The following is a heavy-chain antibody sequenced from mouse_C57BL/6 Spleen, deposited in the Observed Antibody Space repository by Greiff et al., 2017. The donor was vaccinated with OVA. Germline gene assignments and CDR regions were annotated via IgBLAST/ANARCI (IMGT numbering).Heavy chain of an antibody. CDR1: GFNIKNTY. CDR2: IDPANGNT. Sequence: VQLQQSVAELVRPGASVKLSCTASGFNIKNTYMHWVKQRPEQGLEWIGRIDPANGNTKYAPKFQGKATITADTSSNTAYLQLSSLTSEDTAIYYCAPIATVVAPRGYLDYWGQGTTLTVSS. V-gene: IGHV14-3*01. CDR3: APIATVVAPRGYLDY. D-gene: IGHD1-1*01. J-gene: IGHJ2*01.